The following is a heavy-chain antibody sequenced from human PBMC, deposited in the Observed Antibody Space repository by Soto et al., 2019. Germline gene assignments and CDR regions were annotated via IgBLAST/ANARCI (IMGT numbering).Heavy chain of an antibody. CDR3: ARGLDGGSVYSGYYYRMDV. Sequence: GGSLRLSCAASGFTFSSYDMHWVRQATGKGLEWVSAIGTAGDTYYPGSVKGRFTISRENAKNSLYLQMNSLRAGDTAVYYCARGLDGGSVYSGYYYRMDVRAQRTTVNV. CDR1: GFTFSSYD. V-gene: IGHV3-13*01. J-gene: IGHJ6*02. D-gene: IGHD3-3*01. CDR2: IGTAGDT.